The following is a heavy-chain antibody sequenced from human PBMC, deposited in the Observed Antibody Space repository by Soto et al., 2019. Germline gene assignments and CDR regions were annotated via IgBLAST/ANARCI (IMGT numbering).Heavy chain of an antibody. J-gene: IGHJ6*02. CDR1: GGSISSSNW. Sequence: QVQLQESGPGLVKPSGTLSLTCAVSGGSISSSNWWSWVRQSPGKGLEWIGEIYHSGSTNYNPSLNSRVTRSVGKPANQCALKLSAVTAADTAVYYCARGSGRQVYNYYGMDVWGQGTAVTVSS. CDR3: ARGSGRQVYNYYGMDV. V-gene: IGHV4-4*02. D-gene: IGHD3-10*01. CDR2: IYHSGST.